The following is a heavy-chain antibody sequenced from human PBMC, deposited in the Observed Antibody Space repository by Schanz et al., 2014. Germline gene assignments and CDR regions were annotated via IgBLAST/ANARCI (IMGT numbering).Heavy chain of an antibody. CDR2: ISWNSGTI. Sequence: EVQLVQSGGGLVQPGGSLRLSCAASGFTFSSHWMHWVRQDPGKGLEWVSVISWNSGTIGYADSVRGRFTISRDNAKNSLFLQMNSLRPEDTAVYYCARGRVLESWGQGTLVTVSS. J-gene: IGHJ5*02. CDR3: ARGRVLES. D-gene: IGHD1-1*01. CDR1: GFTFSSHW. V-gene: IGHV3-74*01.